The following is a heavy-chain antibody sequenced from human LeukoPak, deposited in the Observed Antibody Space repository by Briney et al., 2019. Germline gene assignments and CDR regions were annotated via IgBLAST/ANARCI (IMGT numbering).Heavy chain of an antibody. CDR2: IKDDGRDK. CDR3: ARDPERGFAY. CDR1: GFTFSSSW. D-gene: IGHD3-10*01. J-gene: IGHJ4*02. V-gene: IGHV3-7*01. Sequence: GGSLRLSCAASGFTFSSSWMTWDRDAPGKGLEWVASIKDDGRDKYYVDSVKSRFTISRDNAKNSAFLKMNSLRAEDTAVYYFARDPERGFAYWGQGALVTVSS.